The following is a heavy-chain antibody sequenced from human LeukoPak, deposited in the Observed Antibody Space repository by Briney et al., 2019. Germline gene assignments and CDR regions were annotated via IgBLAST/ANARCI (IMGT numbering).Heavy chain of an antibody. CDR3: ARHVRSGYNLLDY. CDR1: GGSISSGGYY. Sequence: SETLSLTCTVSGGSISSGGYYWSWIRQHPGKGLEWIGYIYYSGSTYYNPSLKSRVTISVDTSKNQFSLKLSSVTAADTAVYYCARHVRSGYNLLDYWGQGTLVTVSS. D-gene: IGHD5-24*01. V-gene: IGHV4-31*03. CDR2: IYYSGST. J-gene: IGHJ4*02.